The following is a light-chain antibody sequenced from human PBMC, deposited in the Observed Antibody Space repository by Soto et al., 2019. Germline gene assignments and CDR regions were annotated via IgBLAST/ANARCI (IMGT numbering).Light chain of an antibody. CDR2: DAS. V-gene: IGKV1-5*01. CDR3: QQYNSYPLT. Sequence: IQMPQSPSTPSASVGDRVTITFRASQSISSWLAWYQQKPGKAPKLLIYDASSLESGVPSRFSGSGSGTEFTLTISSLQPDDFATYYCQQYNSYPLTFGGGTKVDIK. CDR1: QSISSW. J-gene: IGKJ4*01.